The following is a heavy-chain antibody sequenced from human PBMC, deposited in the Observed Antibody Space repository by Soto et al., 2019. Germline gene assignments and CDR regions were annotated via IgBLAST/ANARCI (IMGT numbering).Heavy chain of an antibody. CDR3: AKPIVGATYAFDV. D-gene: IGHD1-26*01. J-gene: IGHJ3*01. Sequence: PGGSLRLSCAASGFTFSRYAMHWVHQAPGKGLEWVAVISYDGSNKYYADSVKGRFTISRDNSKNTLYLQMNSLGADDTAVYYCAKPIVGATYAFDVWGQGTMVTVSS. CDR2: ISYDGSNK. CDR1: GFTFSRYA. V-gene: IGHV3-30-3*02.